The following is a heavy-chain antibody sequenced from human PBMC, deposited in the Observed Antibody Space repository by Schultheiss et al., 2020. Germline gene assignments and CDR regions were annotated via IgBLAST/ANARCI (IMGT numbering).Heavy chain of an antibody. CDR2: MNPNSGDR. CDR1: GYTFTGYY. J-gene: IGHJ4*02. D-gene: IGHD3-16*01. Sequence: ASVKVSCKASGYTFTGYYMHWVRQATGQGLEWMGWMNPNSGDRGFAQKFQGRVTMTSNTSINTAYMELSDLTTDDTAVYYCARTYDTNDYWGQGTLVTVSS. V-gene: IGHV1-8*02. CDR3: ARTYDTNDY.